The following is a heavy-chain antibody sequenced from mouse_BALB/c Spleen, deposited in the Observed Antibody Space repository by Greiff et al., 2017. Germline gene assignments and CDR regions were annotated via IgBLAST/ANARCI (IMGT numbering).Heavy chain of an antibody. J-gene: IGHJ2*01. V-gene: IGHV1-69*02. CDR2: IDPSDSET. CDR3: ARGEGYYFDY. CDR1: GYTFTSYW. Sequence: QVQLQQPGAELVKPGAPVKLSCKASGYTFTSYWMNWVKQRPGRGLEWIGRIDPSDSETHYNQKFKDKATLTVDKSSSTAYIQLSSLTSEDSAVYYCARGEGYYFDYWGQGTTLTVSS. D-gene: IGHD3-2*02.